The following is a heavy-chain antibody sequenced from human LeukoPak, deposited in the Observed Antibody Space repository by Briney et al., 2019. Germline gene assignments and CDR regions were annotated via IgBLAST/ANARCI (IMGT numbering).Heavy chain of an antibody. Sequence: GGSLRLSCAASGFTFSSYWIHWVRQAPGKGLVWVSRINTDGSDATYADSVKGRFTISRDNAKNTLYLQMYSLRAEDTAVYYCARDGHYYYGMDVWGQGTTVTVSS. CDR1: GFTFSSYW. J-gene: IGHJ6*02. CDR3: ARDGHYYYGMDV. V-gene: IGHV3-74*01. CDR2: INTDGSDA.